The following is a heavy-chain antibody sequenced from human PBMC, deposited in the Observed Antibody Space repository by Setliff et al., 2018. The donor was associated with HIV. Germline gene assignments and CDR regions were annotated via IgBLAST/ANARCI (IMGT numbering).Heavy chain of an antibody. J-gene: IGHJ4*02. CDR3: AGVLPFLELDY. Sequence: GGSLRLSCAASGFTFSDYYMNWIRQAPGKGLEWVSYISSGGSTIYYADSVKGRFTISRDNAKNSLYLQMNSLRAEDTAVYYCAGVLPFLELDYWGQGTLVTVSS. CDR1: GFTFSDYY. D-gene: IGHD3-10*01. CDR2: ISSGGSTI. V-gene: IGHV3-11*04.